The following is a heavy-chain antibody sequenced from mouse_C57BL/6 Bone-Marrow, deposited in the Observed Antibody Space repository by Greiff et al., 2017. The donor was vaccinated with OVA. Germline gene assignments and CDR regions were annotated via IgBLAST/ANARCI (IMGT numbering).Heavy chain of an antibody. V-gene: IGHV14-4*01. CDR2: IDPENGDT. Sequence: EVNVVESGAELVRPGASVKLSCTASGFNIKDDYMHWVKQRPEQGLEWIGWIDPENGDTEYASKFQGKATITADTSSNTAYLQLSSLTSQDTAVYYCTTITTVVDYWGQGTTLTVSS. D-gene: IGHD1-1*01. CDR3: TTITTVVDY. J-gene: IGHJ2*01. CDR1: GFNIKDDY.